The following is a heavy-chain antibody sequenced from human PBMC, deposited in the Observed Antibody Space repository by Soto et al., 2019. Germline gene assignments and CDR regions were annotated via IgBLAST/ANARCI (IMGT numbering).Heavy chain of an antibody. D-gene: IGHD4-17*01. CDR1: GFTFSSYW. J-gene: IGHJ4*02. V-gene: IGHV3-74*01. Sequence: EVQLVESGGGLVQPGGSLRLSCAASGFTFSSYWMHWVRQAPGKGLEWVSRMNRDGSTITYADSVKGRFTISRDNAKNTVYLQMNSLRAEDTAVYYCTRVAYGGWGVFDYWGQGTLVTVSS. CDR3: TRVAYGGWGVFDY. CDR2: MNRDGSTI.